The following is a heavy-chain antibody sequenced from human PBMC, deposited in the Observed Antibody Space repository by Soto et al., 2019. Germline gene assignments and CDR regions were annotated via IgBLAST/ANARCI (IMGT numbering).Heavy chain of an antibody. CDR1: GFTFSHYG. D-gene: IGHD4-17*01. J-gene: IGHJ4*02. CDR3: ARDDDYGDNGLDY. Sequence: QVQLVESGGGVVQPGRSLRLSCEASGFTFSHYGMHWVRQAPGKGLEWVAVILNDGSRQHYADYVKGRLTISRDNFKNTLYLDMNSLRVEDTAVYYCARDDDYGDNGLDYWGQGTLVTVSS. V-gene: IGHV3-33*01. CDR2: ILNDGSRQ.